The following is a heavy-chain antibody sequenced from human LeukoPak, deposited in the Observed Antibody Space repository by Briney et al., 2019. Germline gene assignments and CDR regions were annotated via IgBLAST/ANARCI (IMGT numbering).Heavy chain of an antibody. Sequence: GASVKVSCKVSGYTLTELSIHWVRQAPGKGLEWMGGFDPEDGETIYAQKFQGRVTMTEDTSTDTAYMELSSLRSEDTAVYYCATDGNGRRYAFDIWGQGTMDTVSS. J-gene: IGHJ3*02. V-gene: IGHV1-24*01. CDR3: ATDGNGRRYAFDI. D-gene: IGHD1-26*01. CDR2: FDPEDGET. CDR1: GYTLTELS.